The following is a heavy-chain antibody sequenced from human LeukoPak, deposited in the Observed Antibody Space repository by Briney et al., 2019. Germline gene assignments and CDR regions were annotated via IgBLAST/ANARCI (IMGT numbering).Heavy chain of an antibody. CDR3: ARDYFYDFWSGYLNWFDP. CDR2: IFTSGIT. J-gene: IGHJ5*02. CDR1: GGPFSGYY. Sequence: SETLSLTCAVYGGPFSGYYWSWIRQPAGKGLEWIGRIFTSGITNYNPSLKSRVTMSVDTSKHQFYLNLTSVTAADTAVYYCARDYFYDFWSGYLNWFDPWGQGTLVTVSS. D-gene: IGHD3-3*01. V-gene: IGHV4-4*07.